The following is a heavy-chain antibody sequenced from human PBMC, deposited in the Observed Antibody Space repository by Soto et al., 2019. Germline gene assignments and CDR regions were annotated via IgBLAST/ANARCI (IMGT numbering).Heavy chain of an antibody. CDR1: GFTFSSYA. V-gene: IGHV3-23*01. Sequence: WGSLRLSCAASGFTFSSYAMSWFRQAPGKGLEWVSAISGSGGSTYYADSVKGRFTISRDNSKNTLYLQMNSLRAEDTAVYYCAKDQTRHSSTRSPGAYWVQGTLVTV. CDR2: ISGSGGST. J-gene: IGHJ4*02. CDR3: AKDQTRHSSTRSPGAY. D-gene: IGHD2-2*01.